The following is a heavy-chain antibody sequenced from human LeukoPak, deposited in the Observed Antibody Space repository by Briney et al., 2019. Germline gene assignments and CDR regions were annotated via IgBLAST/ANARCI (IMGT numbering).Heavy chain of an antibody. V-gene: IGHV3-21*04. CDR2: LTRGGDNDI. D-gene: IGHD1-26*01. CDR3: AKDGRGLSGSYSWFDP. CDR1: GFTLSAYT. J-gene: IGHJ5*02. Sequence: GGSLRLSCIASGFTLSAYTMNWVRQAPGKGLEWVSTLTRGGDNDIHYADSVKGRFTISRDNAKNSLYLQMNSLRAEDTALYYCAKDGRGLSGSYSWFDPWGQGTLVTVSS.